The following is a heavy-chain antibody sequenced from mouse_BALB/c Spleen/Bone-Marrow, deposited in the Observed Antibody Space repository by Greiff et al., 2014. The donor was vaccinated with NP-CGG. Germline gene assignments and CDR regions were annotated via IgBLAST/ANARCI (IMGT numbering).Heavy chain of an antibody. D-gene: IGHD1-1*01. V-gene: IGHV1-4*01. J-gene: IGHJ2*01. CDR1: GYSFTSYT. CDR2: INPSSGYT. CDR3: ARRYYSSAFDY. Sequence: VQLQQSGPELARPSPSVKITCKVSGYSFTSYTMHWVQQRPGQGLEWIGYINPSSGYTNYNQKFKDMATLTADKSSSTAFMQLSSLTSEDSAVYYCARRYYSSAFDYWGQGTTLTVSS.